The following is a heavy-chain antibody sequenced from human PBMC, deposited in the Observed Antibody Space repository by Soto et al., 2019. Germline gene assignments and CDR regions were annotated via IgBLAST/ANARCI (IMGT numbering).Heavy chain of an antibody. Sequence: SETLSLTCTVSGGSISSDEYYWSWIRQPPGKGLQWIGYNYYRGSTYHNPSLQSRVTISLDTSKNQFSLKLSSVTAADTAVYYCARWVHSSPVFDYWGQGALVTVSS. D-gene: IGHD6-13*01. J-gene: IGHJ4*02. CDR2: NYYRGST. V-gene: IGHV4-30-4*01. CDR1: GGSISSDEYY. CDR3: ARWVHSSPVFDY.